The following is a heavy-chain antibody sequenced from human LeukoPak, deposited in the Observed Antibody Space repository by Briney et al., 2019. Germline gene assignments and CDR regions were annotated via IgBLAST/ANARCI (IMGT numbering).Heavy chain of an antibody. CDR2: IYYSRST. CDR3: ARHWYSSGYYYGAEYFQH. D-gene: IGHD3-22*01. V-gene: IGHV4-39*01. Sequence: KPSETMSLTXTVSGGSISSSSYYWDWLRQPPGKGLEWVGRIYYSRSTYSNPSLKSRVTVSVDTSKNQFSLKLSSVTAADTAVYYCARHWYSSGYYYGAEYFQHWGQGTLVTVSS. CDR1: GGSISSSSYY. J-gene: IGHJ1*01.